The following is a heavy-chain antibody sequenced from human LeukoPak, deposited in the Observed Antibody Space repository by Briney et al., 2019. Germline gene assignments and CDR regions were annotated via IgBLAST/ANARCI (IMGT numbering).Heavy chain of an antibody. CDR3: ARVNYYDSSGIDY. CDR2: IYTSGST. CDR1: GGSISSGSYY. Sequence: SQTLSLTCTVSGGSISSGSYYWSWIRQPAGKGLEWIGRIYTSGSTNYNTSLKSRVTISVDTSKNQFSLKLSSVTAADTAVYYCARVNYYDSSGIDYWGQGTLVTVSS. J-gene: IGHJ4*02. D-gene: IGHD3-22*01. V-gene: IGHV4-61*02.